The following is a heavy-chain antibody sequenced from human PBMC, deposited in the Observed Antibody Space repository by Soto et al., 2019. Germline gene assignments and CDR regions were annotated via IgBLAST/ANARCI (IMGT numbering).Heavy chain of an antibody. CDR3: AKSGRYDSSGAPDY. D-gene: IGHD3-22*01. J-gene: IGHJ4*02. V-gene: IGHV3-30*18. CDR1: GFTFSSYG. Sequence: GGSLRLSCAASGFTFSSYGMHWVRQAPGKGLEWVAVISYDGSNKYYADSVKGRFTISRDNSKNTLYLQMNSLRAEDTAVYYCAKSGRYDSSGAPDYWGQGTLVTVSS. CDR2: ISYDGSNK.